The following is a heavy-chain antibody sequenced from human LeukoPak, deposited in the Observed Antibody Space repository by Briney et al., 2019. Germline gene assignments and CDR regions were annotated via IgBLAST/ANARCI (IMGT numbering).Heavy chain of an antibody. V-gene: IGHV3-7*01. CDR1: GFTFSSYW. Sequence: GGSLRLSCAASGFTFSSYWMSWVRQAPGKGLEWVANIKQDGSEKYYVDSVKGRFTIYRVNAKNSLYLQMNSLRAEDTAVYYCARDPAQLRGYSYGASFFDYWGQGTLVTVSS. J-gene: IGHJ4*02. CDR3: ARDPAQLRGYSYGASFFDY. CDR2: IKQDGSEK. D-gene: IGHD5-18*01.